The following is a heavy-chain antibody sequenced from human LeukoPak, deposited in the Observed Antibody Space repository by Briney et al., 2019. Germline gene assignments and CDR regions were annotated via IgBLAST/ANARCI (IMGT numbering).Heavy chain of an antibody. D-gene: IGHD3-10*01. CDR1: GGSISSYY. CDR2: IYYSGST. V-gene: IGHV4-59*01. CDR3: ARGKIWSPVYLSH. J-gene: IGHJ4*02. Sequence: RASETLSLTCTVSGGSISSYYWSWIRQPPGKGLEWIGYIYYSGSTNYNPSLKSRVTISVDTSKNQFSLKLSSVTAADTAVYYCARGKIWSPVYLSHWGQGTLVTVSS.